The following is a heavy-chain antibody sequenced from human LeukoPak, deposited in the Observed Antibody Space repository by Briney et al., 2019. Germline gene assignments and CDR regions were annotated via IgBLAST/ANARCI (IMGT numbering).Heavy chain of an antibody. CDR1: GFTFSSYG. Sequence: GGSLRLSCAASGFTFSSYGMHWVRQAPGKGLEWVAVISYDGSNKYYADSVKGRFTISRDNSKNTLYLQMNSLRAEDTAVFYCARESDVGAYSTWGQGTLVTVSS. J-gene: IGHJ4*02. D-gene: IGHD1-26*01. V-gene: IGHV3-30*03. CDR2: ISYDGSNK. CDR3: ARESDVGAYST.